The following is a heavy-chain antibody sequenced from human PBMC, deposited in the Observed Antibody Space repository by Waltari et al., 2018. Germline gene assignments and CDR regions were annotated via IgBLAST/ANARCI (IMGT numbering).Heavy chain of an antibody. Sequence: EVQLVESGGGLVKSGGSLRLSCAASGFSFSRQTMNWVRQAPGKGLEWISSISSTGTYTHYADSVKGRFTISRDNAKNSLYLQMNSLRVEDTGVYWCATGGWGFYLDNWGQGTLVTFSS. J-gene: IGHJ4*02. D-gene: IGHD7-27*01. CDR1: GFSFSRQT. V-gene: IGHV3-21*01. CDR3: ATGGWGFYLDN. CDR2: ISSTGTYT.